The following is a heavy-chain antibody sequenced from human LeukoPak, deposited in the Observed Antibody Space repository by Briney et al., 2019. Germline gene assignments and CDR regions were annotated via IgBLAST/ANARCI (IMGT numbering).Heavy chain of an antibody. CDR1: GFTFSSYT. CDR2: ISPSSTYI. V-gene: IGHV3-21*01. J-gene: IGHJ4*02. Sequence: GGSLRLSCAASGFTFSSYTMNWVRQAPGKGLECVSSISPSSTYIYYGDSVKGRFTISRDNAKKSVYLQMNSLRAEDTAVYYCAREEGYSGYDFWYWGQGTLVTVSS. D-gene: IGHD5-12*01. CDR3: AREEGYSGYDFWY.